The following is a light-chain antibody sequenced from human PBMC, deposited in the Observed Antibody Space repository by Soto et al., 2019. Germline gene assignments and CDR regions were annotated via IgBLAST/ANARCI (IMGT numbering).Light chain of an antibody. V-gene: IGKV3-20*01. Sequence: EIVLTQSPGTLSLSPGERATLSCRASQSVSSRYLAWYQQKPGQAPRLLMYGASNRATGIPDRFSGSGSGTDFTLTSSRLEPEAFAVYFCQQYGSSPPFTFGQGTKVEIK. CDR1: QSVSSRY. J-gene: IGKJ2*01. CDR2: GAS. CDR3: QQYGSSPPFT.